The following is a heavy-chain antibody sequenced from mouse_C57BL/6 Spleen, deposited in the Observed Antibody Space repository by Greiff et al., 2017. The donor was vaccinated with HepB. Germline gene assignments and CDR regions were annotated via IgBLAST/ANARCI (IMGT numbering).Heavy chain of an antibody. CDR2: IDPSDSYT. J-gene: IGHJ2*01. D-gene: IGHD2-3*01. CDR3: ARRDDGSVDY. CDR1: GYTFTSYW. V-gene: IGHV1-50*01. Sequence: QVQLQQPGAELVKPGASVKLSCKASGYTFTSYWMQWVKQRPGQGLEWIGEIDPSDSYTNYNQKFKGKATLTVDTSSSTAYMQLSSLTSEDSAIYYCARRDDGSVDYWGQGTTLTVSS.